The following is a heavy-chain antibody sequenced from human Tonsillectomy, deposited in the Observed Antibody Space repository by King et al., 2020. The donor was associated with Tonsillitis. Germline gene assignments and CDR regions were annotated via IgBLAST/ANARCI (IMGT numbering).Heavy chain of an antibody. CDR2: IYHSGST. CDR1: GYSISSGYY. J-gene: IGHJ5*02. D-gene: IGHD3-22*01. Sequence: VQLQESGPGLVKPSETLSLTCAVSGYSISSGYYWGWIRQPPGKGREWIGSIYHSGSTYYNPSLKSRVTISVDTSKNQFSLKLSSVTAADTAVYYCARAGDYYDSSGYNWFDPWGQGTLVTVSS. V-gene: IGHV4-38-2*01. CDR3: ARAGDYYDSSGYNWFDP.